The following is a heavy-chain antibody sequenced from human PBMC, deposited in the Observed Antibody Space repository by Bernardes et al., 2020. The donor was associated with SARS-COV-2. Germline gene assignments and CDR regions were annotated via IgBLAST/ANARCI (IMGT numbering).Heavy chain of an antibody. CDR2: IYTSGST. V-gene: IGHV4-61*02. J-gene: IGHJ5*02. CDR1: GGSISSGSYY. Sequence: TLSLTCTVSGGSISSGSYYWSWIRQPAGKGLEWIGRIYTSGSTNYNPSLKSRVTISVDTSKNQFSLKLSSVTAADTAVYYCARDGTYSSSWRNWFDPWGQGTLVTVSS. CDR3: ARDGTYSSSWRNWFDP. D-gene: IGHD6-13*01.